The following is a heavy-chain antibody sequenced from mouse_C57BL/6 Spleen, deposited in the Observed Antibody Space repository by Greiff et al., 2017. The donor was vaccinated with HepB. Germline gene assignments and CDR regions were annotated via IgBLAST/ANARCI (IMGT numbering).Heavy chain of an antibody. CDR1: GYTFTDYN. J-gene: IGHJ3*01. CDR3: ARWKLRLLAY. V-gene: IGHV1-22*01. D-gene: IGHD3-2*02. CDR2: INPNNGGT. Sequence: EVKLQESGPELVKPGASVKMSCKASGYTFTDYNMHWVKQSHGKSLEWIGYINPNNGGTSYNQKFKGKATLTVNKSSSTAYMELRSLTSEDSAVYYCARWKLRLLAYWGQGTLVTVSA.